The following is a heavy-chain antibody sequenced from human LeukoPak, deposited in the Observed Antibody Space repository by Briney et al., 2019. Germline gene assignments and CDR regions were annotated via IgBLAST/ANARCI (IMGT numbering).Heavy chain of an antibody. D-gene: IGHD2-2*01. CDR3: ATEDVVVPTAAQRPIDF. CDR2: IYYSGST. J-gene: IGHJ4*02. Sequence: SETLSLTCTVSGGSISSSSYYWGWLRQPPGKGLEWIGSIYYSGSTYYNPSLKSRVTISVDTSKTQFSLKLSSVTAADTAVYYCATEDVVVPTAAQRPIDFWGQGKLVTVSS. V-gene: IGHV4-39*02. CDR1: GGSISSSSYY.